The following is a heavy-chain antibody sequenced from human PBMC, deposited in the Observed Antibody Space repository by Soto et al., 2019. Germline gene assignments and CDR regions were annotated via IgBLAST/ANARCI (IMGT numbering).Heavy chain of an antibody. V-gene: IGHV3-64*01. J-gene: IGHJ6*04. D-gene: IGHD2-15*01. Sequence: GGSLRLSCAASGFTFSSYAMHWVRQAPGKGLEYVSAISSNGGGTYYANSVKGRFTISRDNSKNTLYLQMGSLRAEDMAVYYCARDGRYCSGGSCYSDPLDVWGKGTTVTVSS. CDR1: GFTFSSYA. CDR2: ISSNGGGT. CDR3: ARDGRYCSGGSCYSDPLDV.